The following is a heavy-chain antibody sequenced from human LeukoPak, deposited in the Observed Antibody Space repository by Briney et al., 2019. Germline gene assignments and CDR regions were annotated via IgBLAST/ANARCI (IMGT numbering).Heavy chain of an antibody. D-gene: IGHD6-13*01. CDR2: IYYSGST. CDR1: RGSISGYY. CDR3: ARGGSSSSLNHFDY. J-gene: IGHJ4*02. V-gene: IGHV4-59*01. Sequence: PSETLSLACTVSRGSISGYYWSWIRQPPGKGLEWIGYIYYSGSTNYNPSLESRVTISVDPSKSQFSLKLASVSAADTTVYYCARGGSSSSLNHFDYWGQGTLVTVPS.